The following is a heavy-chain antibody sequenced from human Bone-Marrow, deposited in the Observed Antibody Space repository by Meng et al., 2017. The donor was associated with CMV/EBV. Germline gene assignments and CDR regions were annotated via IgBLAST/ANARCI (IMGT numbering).Heavy chain of an antibody. J-gene: IGHJ4*02. Sequence: GGSRRSSCAASGFTFSDLWMHWVRQAPGKGLVWVSRIKSDGTITNYANAVKGRFTISRDNDKNTLYLQMNSLRDEDTAVYYCARESCSSTSCSRGYFDYWGQGTMVTVSS. CDR1: GFTFSDLW. CDR2: IKSDGTIT. CDR3: ARESCSSTSCSRGYFDY. D-gene: IGHD2-2*01. V-gene: IGHV3-74*01.